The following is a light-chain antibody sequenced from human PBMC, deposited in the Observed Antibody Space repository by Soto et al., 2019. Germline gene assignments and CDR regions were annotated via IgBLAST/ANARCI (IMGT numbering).Light chain of an antibody. CDR1: QSVSSN. J-gene: IGKJ5*01. V-gene: IGKV3-15*01. CDR2: GAS. CDR3: QQYNNWLPIT. Sequence: ERVMTQSTATLSVSPGERATLSCRASQSVSSNLAWYQQKPGQAPRLLIYGASTRATGIPARFSGSGSGTEFTLTISSLQSEDFAVYYCQQYNNWLPITFGQGTRLEIK.